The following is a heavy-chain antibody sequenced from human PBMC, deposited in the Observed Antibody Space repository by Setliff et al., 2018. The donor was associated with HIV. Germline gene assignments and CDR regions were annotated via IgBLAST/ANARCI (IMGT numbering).Heavy chain of an antibody. V-gene: IGHV4-61*09. CDR2: IYTSGRT. Sequence: SETLSLTCTVSGGSISRGNHFWTWIRQPAGKGLEWIGHIYTSGRTNYNPSLKSRVTLSVDTSKNQFSLRLSSVTAADTAVYYCAGGVVALAGKYYYYYMDVWGKGTTVTVSS. CDR1: GGSISRGNHF. CDR3: AGGVVALAGKYYYYYMDV. D-gene: IGHD6-19*01. J-gene: IGHJ6*03.